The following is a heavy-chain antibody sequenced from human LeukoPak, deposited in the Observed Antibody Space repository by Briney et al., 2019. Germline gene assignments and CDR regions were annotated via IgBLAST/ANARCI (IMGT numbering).Heavy chain of an antibody. D-gene: IGHD3-9*01. CDR3: AKTPRLYDILTGYYTPLTYYFDY. CDR2: TSSDLNVK. CDR1: GFTVSSSY. Sequence: PGGSLRLSCAASGFTVSSSYMTWVRQAPGKGLEWVAVTSSDLNVKLYADSVKGRFTISRDNSKNTLYLQMNSLRAEDTAVYYCAKTPRLYDILTGYYTPLTYYFDYWGQGTLVTVSS. V-gene: IGHV3-30*18. J-gene: IGHJ4*02.